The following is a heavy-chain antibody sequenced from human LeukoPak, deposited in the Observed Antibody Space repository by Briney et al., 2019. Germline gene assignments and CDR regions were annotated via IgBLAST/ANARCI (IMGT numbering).Heavy chain of an antibody. CDR2: MNPNSGNT. CDR1: GHTFTSYD. V-gene: IGHV1-8*02. Sequence: GASVKVSCKASGHTFTSYDINWARQATGQGLEWMGWMNPNSGNTAYAQKFQGRVTMTRNTSISTAYMELSSLRSEDTAVYYCAREDYYDSGSFDPWGQGTLVTVSS. D-gene: IGHD3-22*01. CDR3: AREDYYDSGSFDP. J-gene: IGHJ5*02.